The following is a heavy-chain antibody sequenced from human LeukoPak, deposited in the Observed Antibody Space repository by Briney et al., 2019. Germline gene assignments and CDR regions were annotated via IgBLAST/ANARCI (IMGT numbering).Heavy chain of an antibody. D-gene: IGHD4-17*01. CDR2: GDYSGGT. J-gene: IGHJ4*02. CDR3: ARDRYGDSSFDY. V-gene: IGHV4-39*07. CDR1: SDFFSSVTDY. Sequence: SETLSLTCTVSSDFFSSVTDYWAWIRQPPGKGLEWIASGDYSGGTYYNPSLESRVAISADMSKNQISLKLSSVTAADTALYYCARDRYGDSSFDYWGQGTLVTVSS.